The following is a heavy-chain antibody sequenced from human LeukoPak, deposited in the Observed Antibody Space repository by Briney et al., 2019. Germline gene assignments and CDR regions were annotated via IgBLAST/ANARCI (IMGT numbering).Heavy chain of an antibody. Sequence: SETLSLTCTVSGGSISSGSYFWGWIRQPPGKGLEWIGSIYYSGSTYYNPSLKSRVTISADTSKNQFSLKLSSGTAADTAVYYCARIDSRSSGDYWGQGNLVTVSS. CDR2: IYYSGST. CDR1: GGSISSGSYF. D-gene: IGHD6-6*01. CDR3: ARIDSRSSGDY. V-gene: IGHV4-39*01. J-gene: IGHJ4*02.